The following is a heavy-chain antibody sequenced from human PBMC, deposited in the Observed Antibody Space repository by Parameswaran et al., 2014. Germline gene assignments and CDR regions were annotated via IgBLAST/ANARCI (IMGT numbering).Heavy chain of an antibody. D-gene: IGHD2-2*01. J-gene: IGHJ5*02. V-gene: IGHV1-18*01. Sequence: WVRQAPGQGLEWMGWISAYNGNTNYAQNLQGRVTMTTDTSTTTAYMELRSLRSDDTAVYYCAGDRFMPQGPDGWFDPWGQGTLVTVSS. CDR3: AGDRFMPQGPDGWFDP. CDR2: ISAYNGNT.